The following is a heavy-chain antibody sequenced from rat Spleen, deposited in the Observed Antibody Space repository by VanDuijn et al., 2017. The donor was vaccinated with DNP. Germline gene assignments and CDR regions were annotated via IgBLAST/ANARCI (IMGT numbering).Heavy chain of an antibody. V-gene: IGHV5-29*01. CDR1: GFTFSFYG. CDR3: ARQDYSGYYFDY. D-gene: IGHD1-1*01. CDR2: ISYDGSST. Sequence: EVQLVESGGGLVQPGRSLKLSCAASGFTFSFYGMAWVRQAPKKGLEWVATISYDGSSTYYRDSVKGRFTVSRDNAKSTLYLQRDSLRSEDTATYYCARQDYSGYYFDYWGQGVMVTVSS. J-gene: IGHJ2*01.